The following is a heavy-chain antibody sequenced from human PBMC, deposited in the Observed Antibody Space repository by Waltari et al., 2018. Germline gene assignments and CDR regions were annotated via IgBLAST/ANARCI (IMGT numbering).Heavy chain of an antibody. J-gene: IGHJ4*02. V-gene: IGHV3-48*03. CDR3: AGGIKGYFDY. CDR1: GSTCSNFE. CDR2: MSSSAMTM. D-gene: IGHD1-20*01. Sequence: EVQLVQSGGGLVQPGGSLRLYCEASGSTCSNFELNWVRQAPGKGLEWVSYMSSSAMTMYYADSVKGRFSISRDNAKKSLYLQMNSLRVEDTAVYYCAGGIKGYFDYWGQGTLVSVSS.